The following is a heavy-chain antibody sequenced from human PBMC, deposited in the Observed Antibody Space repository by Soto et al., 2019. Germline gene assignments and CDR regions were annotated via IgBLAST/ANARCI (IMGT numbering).Heavy chain of an antibody. D-gene: IGHD5-12*01. V-gene: IGHV4-31*03. J-gene: IGHJ4*02. CDR2: IYYSGST. CDR3: ARLLSGDDLDFDY. CDR1: GGSISSGGYY. Sequence: SETLSLTCTVSGGSISSGGYYWSWIRQHPGKGLEWIGYIYYSGSTYYNPSLKSRVTISVDTSKNQFSLKLSSVTAADTAVYYCARLLSGDDLDFDYWGQGTLVTVSS.